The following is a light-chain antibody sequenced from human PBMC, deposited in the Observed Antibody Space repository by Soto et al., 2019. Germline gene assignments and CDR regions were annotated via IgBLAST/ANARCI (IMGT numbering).Light chain of an antibody. CDR1: QSISSW. CDR3: QQYNSYPT. CDR2: KAS. J-gene: IGKJ1*01. V-gene: IGKV1-5*03. Sequence: DIQMTQSPSTLSASVGDRVTITCRASQSISSWLAWNQQKPGKAPKLLIYKASSLESGVPSRFSGSGTGTEFTLTISSQQPDDFATYYCQQYNSYPTFGQGNKVEIK.